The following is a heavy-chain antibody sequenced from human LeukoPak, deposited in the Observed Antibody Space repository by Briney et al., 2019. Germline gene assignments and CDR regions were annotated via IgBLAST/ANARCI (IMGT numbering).Heavy chain of an antibody. CDR2: VYSSGGT. CDR1: GVSISSYD. Sequence: SETLSLTCTVSGVSISSYDWSWIRQPPGKGLEWSGYVYSSGGTNYNPSVKSRVTISVDTSKTHFSVKLKSVTAADTAVYYCGRHRLYCRGDSCYPDWFDPWGQGILVTVSS. CDR3: GRHRLYCRGDSCYPDWFDP. J-gene: IGHJ5*02. D-gene: IGHD2-15*01. V-gene: IGHV4-59*08.